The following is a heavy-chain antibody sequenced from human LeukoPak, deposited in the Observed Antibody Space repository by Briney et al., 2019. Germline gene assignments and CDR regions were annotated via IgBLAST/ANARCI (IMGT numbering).Heavy chain of an antibody. CDR3: AKAPDNWNDWGYFDY. J-gene: IGHJ4*02. D-gene: IGHD1-1*01. CDR1: GYTFTSYD. Sequence: ASVKVSCKASGYTFTSYDINWVRQTTGQGLEWMGWMNPNSGNTGYARKFQGRVTITRNTSISTAYMELSSLRSEDTAVYYCAKAPDNWNDWGYFDYWGQGTLVTVSS. CDR2: MNPNSGNT. V-gene: IGHV1-8*03.